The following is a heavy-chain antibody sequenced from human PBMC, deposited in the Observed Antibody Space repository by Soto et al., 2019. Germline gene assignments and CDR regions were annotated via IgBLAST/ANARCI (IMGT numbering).Heavy chain of an antibody. CDR3: ARERRYCSSTSCRQPYYYYYMDV. Sequence: PSETLSLTSAVYGGSFSGYYWSWIRQPPGKGQEWIGEINHSGSTNYNPSLKSRVTISVDTSKNQFSLKLSSVTAADTAVYYCARERRYCSSTSCRQPYYYYYMDVWGKGTTVTVSS. D-gene: IGHD2-2*01. CDR2: INHSGST. V-gene: IGHV4-34*01. CDR1: GGSFSGYY. J-gene: IGHJ6*03.